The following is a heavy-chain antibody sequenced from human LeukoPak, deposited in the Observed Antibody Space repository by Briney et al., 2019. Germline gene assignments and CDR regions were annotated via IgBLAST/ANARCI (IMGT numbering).Heavy chain of an antibody. D-gene: IGHD1-26*01. Sequence: PGRSLRLSCAASGFTFSSYAMHWVRQAPGKGLEWVAVISYDESNKHYADSVEGRFTISRDNSKNTLDLQMISLRAEDTAVYHCARRATLTYYAMDVWGQGTTVTVSS. V-gene: IGHV3-30-3*01. CDR1: GFTFSSYA. CDR3: ARRATLTYYAMDV. CDR2: ISYDESNK. J-gene: IGHJ6*02.